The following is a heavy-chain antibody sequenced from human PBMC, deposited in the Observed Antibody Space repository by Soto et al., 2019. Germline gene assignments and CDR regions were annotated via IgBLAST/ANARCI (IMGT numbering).Heavy chain of an antibody. D-gene: IGHD3-16*01. V-gene: IGHV3-66*01. CDR3: ARDPGYGRAVTSDP. Sequence: EVQLVESGGGLVQPGGSLRLSCAASGFSVSDNYMSWVRQAPGKGLEWISVIYSSGDTYYADSVKGRLTISRDNSRNTLYIQINDLRVEDTATYYCARDPGYGRAVTSDPWGQGIPVTVSS. J-gene: IGHJ5*02. CDR2: IYSSGDT. CDR1: GFSVSDNY.